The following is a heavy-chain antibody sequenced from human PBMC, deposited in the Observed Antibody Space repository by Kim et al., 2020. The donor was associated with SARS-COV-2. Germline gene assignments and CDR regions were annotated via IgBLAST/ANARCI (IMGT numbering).Heavy chain of an antibody. CDR1: AFTLSGYA. J-gene: IGHJ4*02. CDR2: ITYNGGIS. D-gene: IGHD3-16*01. CDR3: AKDRGHLGPKRFDL. Sequence: GGSLRLSCTASAFTLSGYAMSWVRQTPGKGLEWLSSITYNGGISYYRDSVRGRFTISRDNSKNTLYLQMNSLRAEDTALYYCAKDRGHLGPKRFDLWGQGTLVTV. V-gene: IGHV3-23*01.